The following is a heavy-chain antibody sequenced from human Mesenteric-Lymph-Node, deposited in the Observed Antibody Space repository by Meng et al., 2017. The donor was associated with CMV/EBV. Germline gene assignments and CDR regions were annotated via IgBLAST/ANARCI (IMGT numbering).Heavy chain of an antibody. CDR3: AREVWQQLVPNYFDY. CDR2: MNPSDGTT. D-gene: IGHD6-13*01. J-gene: IGHJ4*02. Sequence: ASVKVSCKASGYTFTTYYVHWVRPAPGQGLESMGIMNPSDGTTSYAQNFQGRVTMTSDTSTTTVYMELSSLRSEDTAVYYCAREVWQQLVPNYFDYWGQGTLVTVSS. V-gene: IGHV1-46*01. CDR1: GYTFTTYY.